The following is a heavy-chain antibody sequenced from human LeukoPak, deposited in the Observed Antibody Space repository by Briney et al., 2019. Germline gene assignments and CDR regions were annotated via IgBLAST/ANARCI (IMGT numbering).Heavy chain of an antibody. CDR2: IYHSGST. CDR3: ARNDWFGEARRDY. V-gene: IGHV4-38-2*01. Sequence: SETLSLTCAVSGYSISSGYYWGWIRQPPGKGLEWIGSIYHSGSTYYHQYLKSRVTISVDTSKNQFSLKLSSVTAAAPAVYYCARNDWFGEARRDYWGQGTLVTVSS. J-gene: IGHJ4*02. D-gene: IGHD3-10*01. CDR1: GYSISSGYY.